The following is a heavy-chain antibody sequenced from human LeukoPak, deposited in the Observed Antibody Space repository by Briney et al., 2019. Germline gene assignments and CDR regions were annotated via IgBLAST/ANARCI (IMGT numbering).Heavy chain of an antibody. Sequence: QTGGSLRLSCVASGFTFSSYSMHWVRQAPGKGLEYVSAIGAHGVATYYADSVKGRFSISRDNSKNTLYLQMGSLITYDMAVYHCAREEGGWLYFDLWGRGTLVTVSS. D-gene: IGHD5-18*01. CDR1: GFTFSSYS. CDR2: IGAHGVAT. V-gene: IGHV3-64*02. J-gene: IGHJ2*01. CDR3: AREEGGWLYFDL.